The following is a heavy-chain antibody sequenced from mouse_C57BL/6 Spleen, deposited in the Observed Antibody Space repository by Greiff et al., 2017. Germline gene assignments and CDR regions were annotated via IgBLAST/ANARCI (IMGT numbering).Heavy chain of an antibody. J-gene: IGHJ2*01. CDR3: AREVTTVVATRYFDY. CDR2: IYPGSGNT. Sequence: QVQLQQSGAELVRPGASVKLSCKASGYTFTDYYINWVKQRPGQGLEWIARIYPGSGNTYYNEKFKGKATLTAETSSSPAYMQLSSLTSEDSAVYFGAREVTTVVATRYFDYWGQGTTLTVSS. D-gene: IGHD1-1*01. V-gene: IGHV1-76*01. CDR1: GYTFTDYY.